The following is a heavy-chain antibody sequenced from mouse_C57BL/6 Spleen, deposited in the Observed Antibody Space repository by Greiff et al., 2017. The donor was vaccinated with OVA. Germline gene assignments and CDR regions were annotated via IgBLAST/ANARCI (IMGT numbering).Heavy chain of an antibody. CDR1: GFTFSSYA. Sequence: EVQLVESGEGLVKPGGSLKLSCAASGFTFSSYAMSWVRQTPEKRLEWVAYISSGGDYIYYADTVKGRFTISRDNARNTLYLQMSSLKSEDTAMYYCTRGDYGNYRFAYWGQGTLVTVSA. CDR2: ISSGGDYI. D-gene: IGHD2-1*01. CDR3: TRGDYGNYRFAY. V-gene: IGHV5-9-1*02. J-gene: IGHJ3*01.